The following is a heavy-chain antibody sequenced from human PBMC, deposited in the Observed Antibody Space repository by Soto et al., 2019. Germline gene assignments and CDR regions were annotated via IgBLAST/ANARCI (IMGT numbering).Heavy chain of an antibody. CDR2: ISFDGIQK. V-gene: IGHV3-30*17. D-gene: IGHD2-2*01. Sequence: VKLVESGGGVVQPGKSLKLSCAGSGFILGDYALHWVRQAPGKGLEWLAVISFDGIQKYYADSVQGRVTISRDNSKNSLYVEMNSLIAGDTAVYDCARPYCSRTTCPPYCYYYGLNVWGQGTAVTVSS. J-gene: IGHJ6*02. CDR3: ARPYCSRTTCPPYCYYYGLNV. CDR1: GFILGDYA.